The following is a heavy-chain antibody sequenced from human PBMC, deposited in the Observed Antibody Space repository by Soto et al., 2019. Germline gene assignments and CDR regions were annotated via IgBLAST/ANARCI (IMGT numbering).Heavy chain of an antibody. CDR1: GFTFSSYG. D-gene: IGHD2-15*01. V-gene: IGHV3-33*01. CDR3: ARVPETYCSGGSCYYGGIDY. Sequence: QVQLVESGGGVVQPGRSLRLSCAASGFTFSSYGMHWVRQAPGKGLEWVAIIWYDGSNQYYADSVKGRFTISRDNSKNTLYLQMNSLRAEDTAVYHCARVPETYCSGGSCYYGGIDYWGQGTLVTVSS. CDR2: IWYDGSNQ. J-gene: IGHJ4*02.